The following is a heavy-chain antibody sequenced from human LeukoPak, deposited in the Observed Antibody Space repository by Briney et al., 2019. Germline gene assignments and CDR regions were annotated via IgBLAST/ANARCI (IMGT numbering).Heavy chain of an antibody. J-gene: IGHJ4*02. CDR1: GCSISSSSYN. CDR3: AREGGYRAYFDY. Sequence: SETLSLTCTVSGCSISSSSYNWDWIRQPPGRGLEWIGTIYYSGSTYDNPSLKSRVTISVDTSKNRFSLKLNSVTAADTAVYYCAREGGYRAYFDYWGQGTLVTVSP. V-gene: IGHV4-39*01. CDR2: IYYSGST. D-gene: IGHD1-26*01.